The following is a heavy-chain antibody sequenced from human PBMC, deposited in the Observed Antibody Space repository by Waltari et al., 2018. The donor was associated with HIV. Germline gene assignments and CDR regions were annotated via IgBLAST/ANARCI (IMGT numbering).Heavy chain of an antibody. Sequence: QLLESGGGLVEPGGSLRLSCAASGFIFTDFAMDWVRQAPGKGLEGVSAIRGGGETFYSDSVKCRFTIARENSKNTLYLQMNSLRADDAAVYYCVKDSGRAADVFDLWGQGTMVTVSS. D-gene: IGHD3-10*01. J-gene: IGHJ3*01. CDR1: GFIFTDFA. CDR2: IRGGGET. CDR3: VKDSGRAADVFDL. V-gene: IGHV3-23*01.